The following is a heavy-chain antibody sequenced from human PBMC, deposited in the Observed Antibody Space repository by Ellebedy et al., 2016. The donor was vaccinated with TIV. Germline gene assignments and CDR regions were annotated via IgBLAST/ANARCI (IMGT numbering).Heavy chain of an antibody. CDR3: ARGFTTGTNFDY. CDR2: IHHSGST. D-gene: IGHD1-1*01. CDR1: GGSISSGYY. Sequence: SETLSLTCTVSGGSISSGYYWGWIRQPPGRGLEWIGSIHHSGSTYYNPSLKSRATISRHTSKNEFSLKLSSVTAADTAVYYCARGFTTGTNFDYWGQGTLVTVSS. V-gene: IGHV4-38-2*02. J-gene: IGHJ4*02.